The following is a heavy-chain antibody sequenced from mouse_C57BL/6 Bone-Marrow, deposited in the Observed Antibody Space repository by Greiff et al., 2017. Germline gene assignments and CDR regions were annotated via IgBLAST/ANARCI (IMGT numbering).Heavy chain of an antibody. J-gene: IGHJ4*01. CDR3: ARHEYYGSSPPGAMDY. D-gene: IGHD1-1*01. CDR1: GFTFSSYG. V-gene: IGHV5-6*01. Sequence: EVQLQESGGDLVKPGGSLKLSCAASGFTFSSYGMSWVRQTPDKRLEWVATISSGGSYTYYPDSVKGRFTISRDNAKNTLYLQMSSLKSEDTAMYYCARHEYYGSSPPGAMDYWGQGTSVTVSS. CDR2: ISSGGSYT.